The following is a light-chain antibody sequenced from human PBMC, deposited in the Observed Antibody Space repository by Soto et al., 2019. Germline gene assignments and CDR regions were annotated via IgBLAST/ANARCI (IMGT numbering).Light chain of an antibody. J-gene: IGKJ4*01. CDR2: KVS. CDR3: LQGTHFPFT. V-gene: IGKV2-24*01. CDR1: QSLLHSDGNTY. Sequence: EIVMTQTPLSSPVTVGQPASISCSSSQSLLHSDGNTYLSWLQQRPGQPPRLLIYKVSNRFSGVPVRFSGSGAGTDFALKISRVEAEDVGFYYCLQGTHFPFTFGGGTKVEIK.